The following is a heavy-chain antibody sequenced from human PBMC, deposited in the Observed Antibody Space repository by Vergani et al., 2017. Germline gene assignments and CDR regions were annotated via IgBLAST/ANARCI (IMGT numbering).Heavy chain of an antibody. CDR3: ARENPGIVGATSGWFDP. D-gene: IGHD1-26*01. CDR1: GYTFTGYY. Sequence: QVQLVQSGAEVKKPGASVKVSCKASGYTFTGYYMHWVRQAPGQGLEWMGWINPNSGGTNYAQKLQGRVTMTTDTSTSTAYMELRSLRSDDTAVYYCARENPGIVGATSGWFDPWGQGTLVTVSS. CDR2: INPNSGGT. J-gene: IGHJ5*02. V-gene: IGHV1-2*02.